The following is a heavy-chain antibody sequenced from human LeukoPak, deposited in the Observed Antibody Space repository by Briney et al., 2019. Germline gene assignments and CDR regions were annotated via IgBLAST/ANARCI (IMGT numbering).Heavy chain of an antibody. J-gene: IGHJ4*02. D-gene: IGHD1-7*01. CDR2: IYYSGNT. V-gene: IGHV4-39*07. CDR1: GGSITSSSYY. CDR3: ARVYNWNSSGLGAPRD. Sequence: SETLSLTCTVSGGSITSSSYYWGWIRQPPGKGLEWIGSIYYSGNTYYNPSLKSRVTISVDTSKNQFSLRLSSVTAADTAVYYCARVYNWNSSGLGAPRDWGRGTQVTVSS.